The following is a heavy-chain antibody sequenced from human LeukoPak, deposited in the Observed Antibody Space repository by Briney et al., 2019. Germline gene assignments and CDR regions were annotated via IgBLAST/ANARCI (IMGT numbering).Heavy chain of an antibody. D-gene: IGHD5-24*01. CDR2: FDPEDGET. CDR1: GYTLTELS. CDR3: ARDGYNYFPSDAFDI. J-gene: IGHJ3*02. Sequence: ASVKVSCKVSGYTLTELSMHWVRQAPGKGLEWMGGFDPEDGETIYAQKFQGRVTMTEDTSTDTAYMELSSLRSEDTAVYYCARDGYNYFPSDAFDIWGQGTMVTVSS. V-gene: IGHV1-24*01.